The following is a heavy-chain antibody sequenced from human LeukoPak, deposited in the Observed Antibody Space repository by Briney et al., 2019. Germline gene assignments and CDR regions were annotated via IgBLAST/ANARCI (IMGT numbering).Heavy chain of an antibody. J-gene: IGHJ4*02. V-gene: IGHV3-21*01. CDR1: GFTFSSHS. CDR2: ISSSSSYI. D-gene: IGHD4-23*01. CDR3: ASGTTVVTPGRYYFDY. Sequence: GGSLRLSCAASGFTFSSHSMNWVRQAPGKGLEWVSSISSSSSYIYYADSVKGRFTISRDNAKNSLYLQMNSLRAEDTAVYYCASGTTVVTPGRYYFDYWGQGTLLTVSS.